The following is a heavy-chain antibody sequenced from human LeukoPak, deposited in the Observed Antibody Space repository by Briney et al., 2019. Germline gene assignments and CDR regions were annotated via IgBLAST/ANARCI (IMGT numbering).Heavy chain of an antibody. CDR3: ARDRSGGSYGVDV. V-gene: IGHV4-4*07. CDR2: IYTSGST. Sequence: NPSETLSLTCTVPGGSINSYYWSWIRQPAGKGLEWIGHIYTSGSTNSNPSLKSRVTMSVDTSKNQFSLKLSSVTAADTAVYYCARDRSGGSYGVDVWGQGTTVTVSS. J-gene: IGHJ6*02. D-gene: IGHD2-15*01. CDR1: GGSINSYY.